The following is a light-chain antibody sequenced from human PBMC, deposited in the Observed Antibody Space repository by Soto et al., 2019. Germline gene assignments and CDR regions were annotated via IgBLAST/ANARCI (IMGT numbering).Light chain of an antibody. Sequence: DIVLTQSPDSLSLSLGERATINCKSSQSVSHSSHNKNYLVWFQQKPGQPPKLLIYWASTRESGVPDRFSGSGSGTDFTLTISSLQAEDVAVYYCQQFFSFPPNFCGGTRVEIK. CDR1: QSVSHSSHNKNY. J-gene: IGKJ4*01. CDR2: WAS. V-gene: IGKV4-1*01. CDR3: QQFFSFPPN.